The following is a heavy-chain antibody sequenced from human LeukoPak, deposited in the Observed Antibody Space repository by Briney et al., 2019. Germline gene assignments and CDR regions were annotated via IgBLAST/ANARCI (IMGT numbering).Heavy chain of an antibody. CDR3: ARIGHPWGIEDAFDI. Sequence: QTLSLTCAISGDTVSSNSATWNWIRQSPSRGLEWLGGTYYTSKWYSDYAVSVKSRITINPDTSKNQFSLQLNSVTPEDTAVYYCARIGHPWGIEDAFDIWGQGTMVTVSS. V-gene: IGHV6-1*01. CDR1: GDTVSSNSAT. D-gene: IGHD3-16*01. CDR2: TYYTSKWYS. J-gene: IGHJ3*02.